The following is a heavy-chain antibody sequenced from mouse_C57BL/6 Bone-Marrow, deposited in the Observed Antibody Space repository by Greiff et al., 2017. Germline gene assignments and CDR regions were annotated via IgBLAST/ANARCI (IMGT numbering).Heavy chain of an antibody. CDR3: ARKVYYCGGSYHYFDY. CDR2: IYPRSGNT. V-gene: IGHV1-81*01. J-gene: IGHJ2*01. D-gene: IGHD1-1*01. Sequence: VQLQQSGAELARPGASVKLSCKASGYTFTSYGISWVKQRTGQGLEWIGEIYPRSGNTYYNEKFKGKATLTADKSSSTAYMELRSLTSEDSAVYFCARKVYYCGGSYHYFDYWGQGTTLTVSS. CDR1: GYTFTSYG.